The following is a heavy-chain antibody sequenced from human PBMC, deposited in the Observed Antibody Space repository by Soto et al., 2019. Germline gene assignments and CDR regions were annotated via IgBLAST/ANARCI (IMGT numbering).Heavy chain of an antibody. CDR3: AKSLGSGSYYRPIYYYYGMDV. Sequence: GGSLRLSCAASGFTFSSYGMHWVRQAPGKGLEWVAVISYDGSNKYYADSVKGRFTISRDNSKNTLYLQMNSLRAEDTAVYYCAKSLGSGSYYRPIYYYYGMDVWGQGTTVTVSS. CDR2: ISYDGSNK. CDR1: GFTFSSYG. J-gene: IGHJ6*02. D-gene: IGHD3-10*01. V-gene: IGHV3-30*18.